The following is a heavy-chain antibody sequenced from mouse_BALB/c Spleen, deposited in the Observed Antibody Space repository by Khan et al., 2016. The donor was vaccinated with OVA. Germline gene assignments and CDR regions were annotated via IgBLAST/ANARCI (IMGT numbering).Heavy chain of an antibody. V-gene: IGHV3-8*02. CDR1: GDSITTGY. CDR2: IIYTGYT. D-gene: IGHD2-14*01. CDR3: ARSTYRYAFVY. Sequence: EVQLQESGPSLVKPSQTLSLTCSVTGDSITTGYWNWIRKFPGNKLKYMGYIIYTGYTYYNPSLKSRISITRHTSNNQYYLQLNSVTDEETATSYCARSTYRYAFVYWGQGTLVTVSA. J-gene: IGHJ3*01.